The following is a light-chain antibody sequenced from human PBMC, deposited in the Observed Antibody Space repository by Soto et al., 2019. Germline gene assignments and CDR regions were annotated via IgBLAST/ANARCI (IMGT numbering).Light chain of an antibody. J-gene: IGKJ5*01. CDR2: DAS. CDR1: QSVSSY. CDR3: QQRRNWSLSIN. Sequence: IELTHSPATLSASSVYIATHSCRFIQSVSSYLAWYQQKPGQAPRLLIYDASNRATGIPDRFSGSGSGTDFTLTISSLESEDFAVNYCQQRRNWSLSINFGQGRRPDIK. V-gene: IGKV3-11*01.